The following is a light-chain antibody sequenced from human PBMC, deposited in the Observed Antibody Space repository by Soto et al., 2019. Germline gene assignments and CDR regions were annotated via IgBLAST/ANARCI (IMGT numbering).Light chain of an antibody. CDR3: SSYTSTSTPYV. CDR1: SSDVGRHNF. V-gene: IGLV2-14*01. J-gene: IGLJ1*01. CDR2: DVS. Sequence: QSALTQPASVSGSPGQTITISCTGTSSDVGRHNFVSWYQQHPGKAPKLLIYDVSNRPSGVSNRFSGSKSGNTASLTISGLQAEDEADYYCSSYTSTSTPYVFGSGTKLTVL.